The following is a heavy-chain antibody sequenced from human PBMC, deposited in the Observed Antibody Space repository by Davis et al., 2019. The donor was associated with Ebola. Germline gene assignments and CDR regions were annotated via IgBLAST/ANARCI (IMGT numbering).Heavy chain of an antibody. D-gene: IGHD6-6*01. V-gene: IGHV1-3*01. CDR1: GYTFTSYA. CDR3: ARGSSKAYYYYGMDV. J-gene: IGHJ6*02. CDR2: INAGNGNT. Sequence: AASVKVSCKASGYTFTSYAMHWVRQAPGQRLEWMGWINAGNGNTKYSQKFQGRVTITRDTSASIAYMELSSLRSEDTAVYYCARGSSKAYYYYGMDVWGQGTTVTVSS.